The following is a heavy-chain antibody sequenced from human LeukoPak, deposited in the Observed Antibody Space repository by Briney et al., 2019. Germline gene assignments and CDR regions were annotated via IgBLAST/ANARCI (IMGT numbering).Heavy chain of an antibody. CDR2: IYTSGST. J-gene: IGHJ4*02. Sequence: SETLSLTCTVSGGSISSGSYYWSWIRQPAGKGLEWIGRIYTSGSTNYNPSLKSRVTISVDTSKNQFSLKLSSVTAPDTAVYYCARGSYSIEYWGQGTLVTVSS. V-gene: IGHV4-61*02. CDR1: GGSISSGSYY. D-gene: IGHD1-26*01. CDR3: ARGSYSIEY.